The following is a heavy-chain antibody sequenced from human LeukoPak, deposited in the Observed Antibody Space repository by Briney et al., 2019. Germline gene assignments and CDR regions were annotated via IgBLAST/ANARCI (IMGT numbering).Heavy chain of an antibody. D-gene: IGHD3-3*01. CDR3: ARGPPDYDFWSGCFDP. Sequence: SSETLSLTCTVSGGSTSSSSYYWGWIRQPPGKGLEWIGSIYYSGSTYYNPSLKSRVTISVDTSKNQFSLKLSSVTAADTAVYYCARGPPDYDFWSGCFDPWGQGTLVTVSS. CDR2: IYYSGST. CDR1: GGSTSSSSYY. V-gene: IGHV4-39*07. J-gene: IGHJ5*02.